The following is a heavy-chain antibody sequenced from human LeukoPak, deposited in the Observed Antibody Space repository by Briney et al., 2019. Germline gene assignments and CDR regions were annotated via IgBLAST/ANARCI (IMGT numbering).Heavy chain of an antibody. V-gene: IGHV4-38-2*02. CDR2: IYHSGST. CDR1: GYSISSGYY. CDR3: ARRRIRYDSSGYFSSSRTAEYFQH. D-gene: IGHD3-22*01. Sequence: SETLSLTCTVSGYSISSGYYWGWIRQPPGRGLEWIGSIYHSGSTYCNPSLKSRVTISVDTSKNQFSLKLSSVTAADTAVYYCARRRIRYDSSGYFSSSRTAEYFQHWGQGTLVTVSS. J-gene: IGHJ1*01.